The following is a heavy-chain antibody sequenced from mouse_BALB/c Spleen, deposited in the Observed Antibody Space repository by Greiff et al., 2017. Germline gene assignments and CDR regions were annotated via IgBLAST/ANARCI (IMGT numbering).Heavy chain of an antibody. V-gene: IGHV5-17*02. CDR2: ISSGSSTI. CDR1: GFTFSSFG. Sequence: DVKLQESGGGLVQPGGSRKLSCAASGFTFSSFGMHWVRQAPEKGLEWVAYISSGSSTIYYADTVKGRFTISRDNPKNTLFLQMTSLRSEDTAMYYCARSKDFDYWGQGTTLTVSS. J-gene: IGHJ2*01. CDR3: ARSKDFDY.